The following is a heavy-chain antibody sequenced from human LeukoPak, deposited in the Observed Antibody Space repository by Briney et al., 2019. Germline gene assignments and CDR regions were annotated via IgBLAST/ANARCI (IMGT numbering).Heavy chain of an antibody. Sequence: SVKVSCNASGCAFSSYAISWVRQAPGQGLEWMGGIIPIFGTANYAQKFQGRVTITADESTSTAYMELSRLRSEDTAVYYCARDWNGGYSGYGFPDYWGQGTVVAVSS. CDR1: GCAFSSYA. D-gene: IGHD5-12*01. CDR2: IIPIFGTA. J-gene: IGHJ4*02. CDR3: ARDWNGGYSGYGFPDY. V-gene: IGHV1-69*01.